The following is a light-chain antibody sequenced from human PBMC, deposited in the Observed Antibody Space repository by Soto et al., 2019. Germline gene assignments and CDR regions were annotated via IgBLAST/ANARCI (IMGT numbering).Light chain of an antibody. Sequence: QSVLTQPPSASGSPGQSVTISCTGTSSDVGGYNYVSWYQQHPGKAPKLVIYEVTKRPSGVPDRFSGSKSGNTASLTVSGLQAEDEADYCCSPFTGASTIFGTGTQVTVL. CDR3: SPFTGASTI. V-gene: IGLV2-8*01. CDR2: EVT. CDR1: SSDVGGYNY. J-gene: IGLJ1*01.